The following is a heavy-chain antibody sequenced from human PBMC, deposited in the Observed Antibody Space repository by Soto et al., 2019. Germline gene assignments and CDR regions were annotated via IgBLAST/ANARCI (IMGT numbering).Heavy chain of an antibody. Sequence: GGSLRLSXAASGFTFSSYGMHWVRQAPGKGLEWVAVIWYDGSNKYYADSVKGRFTISRDNSKNTLYLQMNSLRAEDTAVYYCARDTGANRLNDYWGQGTLVTVSS. J-gene: IGHJ4*02. CDR3: ARDTGANRLNDY. V-gene: IGHV3-33*01. CDR1: GFTFSSYG. D-gene: IGHD1-26*01. CDR2: IWYDGSNK.